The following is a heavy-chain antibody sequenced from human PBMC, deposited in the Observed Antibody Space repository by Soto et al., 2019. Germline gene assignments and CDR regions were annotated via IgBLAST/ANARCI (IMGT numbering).Heavy chain of an antibody. J-gene: IGHJ6*02. D-gene: IGHD2-2*01. V-gene: IGHV1-69*01. Sequence: QVQLVQSGAEVKKPGSSVKVSCKASGGTFSSYAISWVRQAPGQGLEWMGGIIPISGTANYAQKFQGRVTITADESTSTAYMELSSLRSEDTAVYYCARAQGSSTSLDIYYYYYYGMDAWGQGTTVTVSS. CDR3: ARAQGSSTSLDIYYYYYYGMDA. CDR2: IIPISGTA. CDR1: GGTFSSYA.